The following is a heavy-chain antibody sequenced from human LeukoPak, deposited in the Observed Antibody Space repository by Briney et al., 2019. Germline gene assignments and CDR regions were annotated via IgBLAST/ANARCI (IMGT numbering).Heavy chain of an antibody. D-gene: IGHD3-22*01. CDR1: GFTFSNYA. Sequence: PGGSLRLSCAASGFTFSNYAMSWVRQAPGTGLEWVSAISGSGESTYYADSVRGRFTISRDNSKNTLYLQMNSLRVEDTAVYYCAKERNYDSSGGFDYWGQGTLVTVSS. J-gene: IGHJ4*02. V-gene: IGHV3-23*01. CDR3: AKERNYDSSGGFDY. CDR2: ISGSGEST.